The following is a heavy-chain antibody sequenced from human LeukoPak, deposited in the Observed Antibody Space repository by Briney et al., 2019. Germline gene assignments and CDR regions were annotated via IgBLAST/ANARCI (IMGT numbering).Heavy chain of an antibody. V-gene: IGHV3-53*05. J-gene: IGHJ4*02. D-gene: IGHD6-6*01. CDR2: IYSGGNT. CDR3: ARDKGTSYLSSFDY. CDR1: GFTVSGNS. Sequence: GGSLTLSCTVSGFTVSGNSMSWVRQAPGKGLEWVSFIYSGGNTHYSDSVKGRFTISRDNSKNTLYLQMNSLRAADTAVYYCARDKGTSYLSSFDYWGQGTLVTVSS.